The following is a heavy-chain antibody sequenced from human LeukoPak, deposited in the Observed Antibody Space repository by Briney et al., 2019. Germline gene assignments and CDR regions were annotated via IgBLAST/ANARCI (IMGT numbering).Heavy chain of an antibody. Sequence: PGGSLRLSCAASGFTFSSYAMIWVRQDPGKGLEWVSAISGSGGSTYYADSVKGRFTISRDNSKNTLYLQMNSLRAEDTAVYYCAKDRGRSITIFGVVIISAGPDYWGQGTLVTVSS. V-gene: IGHV3-23*01. CDR3: AKDRGRSITIFGVVIISAGPDY. CDR2: ISGSGGST. CDR1: GFTFSSYA. J-gene: IGHJ4*02. D-gene: IGHD3-3*01.